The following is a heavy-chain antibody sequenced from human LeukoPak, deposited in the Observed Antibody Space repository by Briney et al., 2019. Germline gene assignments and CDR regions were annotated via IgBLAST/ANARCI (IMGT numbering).Heavy chain of an antibody. Sequence: SETLSLTCTVSGGSISSSSYYWGWIRQPPGKGLEWIGSIYYSGSTYYNPSLKSRVTISVDTSQNQFSLILISVTAADMAVYYCARTMLRGRYYFDQWGQGTLVTVS. V-gene: IGHV4-39*01. D-gene: IGHD3-10*01. CDR1: GGSISSSSYY. CDR2: IYYSGST. CDR3: ARTMLRGRYYFDQ. J-gene: IGHJ4*02.